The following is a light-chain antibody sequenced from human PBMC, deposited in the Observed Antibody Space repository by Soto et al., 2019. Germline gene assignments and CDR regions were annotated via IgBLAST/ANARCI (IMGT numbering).Light chain of an antibody. Sequence: EIVMTQSPATLSVSPGERVTLSCRASQSVGTDLAWYQQKPGQAPRLLIYDASTGATGTPARFSGSGSGTEFALTISSLQSEDFAIYYCQQYSDWPPITFGQGTRLEIK. CDR3: QQYSDWPPIT. J-gene: IGKJ5*01. V-gene: IGKV3-15*01. CDR2: DAS. CDR1: QSVGTD.